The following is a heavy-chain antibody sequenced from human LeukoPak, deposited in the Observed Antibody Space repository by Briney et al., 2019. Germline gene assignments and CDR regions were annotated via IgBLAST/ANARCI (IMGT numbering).Heavy chain of an antibody. V-gene: IGHV4-39*01. Sequence: SETLSLTCTVSGGSISSSSYYWGWIRQPPGKGLEWIWSIYYSGSTYYNPSLKSRVTISVDTSKNQFSLKLSSVTAADMAVYYCARYCSSTSCYPGGWFDPWGQGTLVTVSS. CDR1: GGSISSSSYY. CDR3: ARYCSSTSCYPGGWFDP. D-gene: IGHD2-2*01. CDR2: IYYSGST. J-gene: IGHJ5*02.